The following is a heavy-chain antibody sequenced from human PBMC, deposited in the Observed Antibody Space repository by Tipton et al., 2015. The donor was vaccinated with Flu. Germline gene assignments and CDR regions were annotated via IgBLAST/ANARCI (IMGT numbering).Heavy chain of an antibody. CDR2: IYTSGST. J-gene: IGHJ5*02. CDR1: DGSIRSSTYY. Sequence: TLSLTCSVSDGSIRSSTYYWSWIRQPAGKGLEWIGRIYTSGSTDYNPSLKSRVTMSVDTSRNQFSLKLTSVTAADTAVYFCARDLGPFNWFDHWGQGSLVTVSS. CDR3: ARDLGPFNWFDH. V-gene: IGHV4-61*02.